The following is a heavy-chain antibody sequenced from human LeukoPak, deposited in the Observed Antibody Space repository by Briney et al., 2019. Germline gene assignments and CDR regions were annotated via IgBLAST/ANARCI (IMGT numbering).Heavy chain of an antibody. V-gene: IGHV6-1*01. D-gene: IGHD2-8*02. CDR1: GDSVSANSAT. Sequence: SQTLSLTCVISGDSVSANSATWNWIRQSPSRGLEWLGRTYYRSKWYNDYAESMKSRILVNPDTSRNQFSLHLNSVVPEDTADYYCARGLTGNGDFDCWGQGTLVTVSS. J-gene: IGHJ4*02. CDR3: ARGLTGNGDFDC. CDR2: TYYRSKWYN.